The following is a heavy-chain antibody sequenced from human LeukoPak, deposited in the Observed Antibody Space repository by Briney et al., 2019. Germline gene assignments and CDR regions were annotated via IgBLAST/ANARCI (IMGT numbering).Heavy chain of an antibody. V-gene: IGHV4-39*02. J-gene: IGHJ5*02. CDR3: ARDRGYCSGGSCYRWFDP. CDR1: GGSISTRKYY. Sequence: SETLSLTCTVSGGSISTRKYYWGWIRQPPGKGLGWIGGIYYSGSPYYNPSLKSRVTISVDTSKNQFSLKLRSMTAADTAVYYCARDRGYCSGGSCYRWFDPWGQGTLVTVSS. CDR2: IYYSGSP. D-gene: IGHD2-15*01.